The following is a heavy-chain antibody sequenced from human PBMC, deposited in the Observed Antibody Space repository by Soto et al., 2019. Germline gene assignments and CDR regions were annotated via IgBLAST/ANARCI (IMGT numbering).Heavy chain of an antibody. CDR3: ARADSPYDAFDI. CDR1: GGTFSGYA. V-gene: IGHV1-69*13. CDR2: IIPIFGTA. J-gene: IGHJ3*02. Sequence: VKVSCKASGGTFSGYAISWVRQAPGQGLEWMGGIIPIFGTANYAQKFQGRVTITADESTSTAYMELSGLRSEDTAVYYCARADSPYDAFDIWGQGTMVTVSS. D-gene: IGHD3-22*01.